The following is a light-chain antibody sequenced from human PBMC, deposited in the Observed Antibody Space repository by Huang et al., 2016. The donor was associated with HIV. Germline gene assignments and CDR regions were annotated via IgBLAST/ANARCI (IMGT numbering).Light chain of an antibody. Sequence: EIKMTQSPATPSVSPGGRVTLSCRASQNVRNNLAWYQQKPGQAPRLLIYDTSTRASGIPARFSGSESGTEFTLTISGLQSEDFAIYYCQQYDKWPPGLTFGGGTKVEI. CDR3: QQYDKWPPGLT. CDR2: DTS. V-gene: IGKV3D-15*01. CDR1: QNVRNN. J-gene: IGKJ4*01.